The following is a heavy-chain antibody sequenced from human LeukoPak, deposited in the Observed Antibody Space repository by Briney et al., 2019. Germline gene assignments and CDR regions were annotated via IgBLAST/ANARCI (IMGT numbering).Heavy chain of an antibody. D-gene: IGHD2-2*01. CDR1: GGSFSGYY. Sequence: KPSETLSLTCAVYGGSFSGYYWSWIRQPPGKGLEWIGEINHSGSTNYNPSLKSRVTISVDTSKNQFSLKLSSVTAADTAVYYCARAHIVVVPAAAVPPYSSSLYYYYYYMDVWGKGTTVTVSS. CDR2: INHSGST. V-gene: IGHV4-34*01. J-gene: IGHJ6*03. CDR3: ARAHIVVVPAAAVPPYSSSLYYYYYYMDV.